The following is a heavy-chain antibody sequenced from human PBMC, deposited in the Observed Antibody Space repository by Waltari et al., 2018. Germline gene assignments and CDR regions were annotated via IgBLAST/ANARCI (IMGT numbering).Heavy chain of an antibody. CDR2: IKTKTDGGTI. J-gene: IGHJ4*02. Sequence: EVQLVESGGGLVKPGGSLRLYCAASGFPFNSAWMTWVRQAPGKGLEWVGRIKTKTDGGTIDYAAPVKDRFTISRDDSKNTLYLEMNSLKIEDTAVYYCTAGSPFHYWGQGALVTVSS. CDR3: TAGSPFHY. CDR1: GFPFNSAW. D-gene: IGHD6-19*01. V-gene: IGHV3-15*01.